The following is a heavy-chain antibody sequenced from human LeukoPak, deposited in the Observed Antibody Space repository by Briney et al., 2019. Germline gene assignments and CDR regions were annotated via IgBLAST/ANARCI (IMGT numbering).Heavy chain of an antibody. CDR3: ARESGGKSSYFDY. D-gene: IGHD1-26*01. Sequence: PGGSLRLSCVASGFIFSSYSVNWVRQAPGKGLEWVSSISSSSIHISYADSVTGRFTISRDNAKNSLYLQMNSLRAEDTAVYYCARESGGKSSYFDYWGQGTLVTVSS. CDR2: ISSSSIHI. V-gene: IGHV3-21*01. CDR1: GFIFSSYS. J-gene: IGHJ4*02.